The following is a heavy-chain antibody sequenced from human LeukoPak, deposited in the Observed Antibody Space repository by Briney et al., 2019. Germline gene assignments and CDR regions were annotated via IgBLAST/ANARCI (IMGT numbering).Heavy chain of an antibody. CDR2: IYYSGST. CDR1: GGSFSGYY. CDR3: ARGRGYCSGGSCYDAFDI. J-gene: IGHJ3*02. D-gene: IGHD2-15*01. V-gene: IGHV4-59*01. Sequence: SETLSLTCAVYGGSFSGYYWSWIRQPPGKGLEWIGYIYYSGSTNYNPSLKSRVTISVDTSKNQFSLKLSSVTAADTAVYYCARGRGYCSGGSCYDAFDIWGQGTMVTVSS.